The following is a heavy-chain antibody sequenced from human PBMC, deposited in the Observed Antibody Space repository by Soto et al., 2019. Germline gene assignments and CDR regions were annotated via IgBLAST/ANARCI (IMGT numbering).Heavy chain of an antibody. CDR3: AREGPSGSYARSGMDV. CDR1: GAPITWGDYS. CDR2: IFHGGST. Sequence: SETLSLTCAISGAPITWGDYSWNWIRQPPGKGLEWIGYIFHGGSTYYNPSLKSRVTISVDTSKNQFSLKLSSVTAADTAVYYCAREGPSGSYARSGMDVWGQGTTVTVSS. J-gene: IGHJ6*02. V-gene: IGHV4-30-2*05. D-gene: IGHD1-26*01.